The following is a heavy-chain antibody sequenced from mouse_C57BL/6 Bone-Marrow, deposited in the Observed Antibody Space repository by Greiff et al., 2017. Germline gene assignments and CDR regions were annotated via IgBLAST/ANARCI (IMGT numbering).Heavy chain of an antibody. V-gene: IGHV5-6*01. CDR3: ARLGNSAWFAY. Sequence: EVQRVESGGDLVKPGGSLKLSCAASGFTFSSYGMSWVRQTPDKRLGWVATISSGGSYNNYPDSVKGRFTISRDKAKNTLYLQMSRLKSEDTAMYDCARLGNSAWFAYWGQGTLVTVSA. J-gene: IGHJ3*01. CDR1: GFTFSSYG. D-gene: IGHD2-1*01. CDR2: ISSGGSYN.